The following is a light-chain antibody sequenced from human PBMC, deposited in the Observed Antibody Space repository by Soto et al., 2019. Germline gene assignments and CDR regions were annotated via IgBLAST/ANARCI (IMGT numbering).Light chain of an antibody. CDR2: DVS. V-gene: IGLV2-14*01. Sequence: ALTQPASVSGSPGQSITISCTRTGSDVGGYNYVSWYQQHPGKAPKVMIYDVSNRPSGVSNRFSGSKSGNTASLTISGLQAEDEADYYCSSYTSASTPLVFGGGTKLTVL. J-gene: IGLJ2*01. CDR3: SSYTSASTPLV. CDR1: GSDVGGYNY.